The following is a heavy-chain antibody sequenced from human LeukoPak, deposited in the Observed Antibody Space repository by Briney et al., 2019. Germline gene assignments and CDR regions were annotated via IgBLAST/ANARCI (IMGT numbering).Heavy chain of an antibody. CDR3: ARVRDCSGGSCYSLNWFDL. Sequence: SETLSLTCTVSGGSISSSSYYWGWIRQPPGKGLEWIGSICYSGSTYYNPSLKSRVTISVDTSKNQFSLKLSSVTAADTAVYYCARVRDCSGGSCYSLNWFDLWGQGTLVTVSS. CDR1: GGSISSSSYY. D-gene: IGHD2-15*01. V-gene: IGHV4-39*07. J-gene: IGHJ5*02. CDR2: ICYSGST.